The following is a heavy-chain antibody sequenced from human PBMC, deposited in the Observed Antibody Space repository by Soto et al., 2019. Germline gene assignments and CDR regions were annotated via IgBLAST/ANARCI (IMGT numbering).Heavy chain of an antibody. Sequence: GGSLRLSCAASGFTFSSYAMHWVRQAPGEGLEWVAVISYDGSNKYYADSVKGRFTISRDNSKNTLYLQMNSLRAEDTAVYYCARDEMRGIGPRAESFTFDIWGQGTMVTVSS. CDR3: ARDEMRGIGPRAESFTFDI. V-gene: IGHV3-30-3*01. J-gene: IGHJ3*02. CDR1: GFTFSSYA. D-gene: IGHD3-16*02. CDR2: ISYDGSNK.